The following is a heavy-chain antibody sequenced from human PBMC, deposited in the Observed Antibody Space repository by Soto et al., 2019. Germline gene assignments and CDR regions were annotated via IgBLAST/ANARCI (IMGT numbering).Heavy chain of an antibody. D-gene: IGHD3-3*01. J-gene: IGHJ6*02. CDR2: ITSSGSTI. CDR3: PIPPVANGVVKKGRYYGMDV. CDR1: GFTFSSYE. Sequence: GGSLRLSCPASGFTFSSYEMNWVRQAPGKGLDLVSYITSSGSTIYYSASVKGRFKISTDHAKNSPYLQVTCLRAPDTAVYDXPIPPVANGVVKKGRYYGMDVRRQRNKVPVSS. V-gene: IGHV3-48*03.